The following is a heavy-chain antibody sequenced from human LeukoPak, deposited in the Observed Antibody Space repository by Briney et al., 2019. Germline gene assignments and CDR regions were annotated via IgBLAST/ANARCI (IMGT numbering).Heavy chain of an antibody. V-gene: IGHV5-51*01. CDR3: ARHRRITMVRGVIAYYYMDV. CDR1: GYSFTSYW. Sequence: GESLKISCKGSGYSFTSYWIGWVRQMPGKGLEWMGIIYPGDSDTRYSPSFQGQVTISADKSISTAYLQWSSLKASDTAMYYCARHRRITMVRGVIAYYYMDVWGKGTTVTVSS. D-gene: IGHD3-10*01. CDR2: IYPGDSDT. J-gene: IGHJ6*03.